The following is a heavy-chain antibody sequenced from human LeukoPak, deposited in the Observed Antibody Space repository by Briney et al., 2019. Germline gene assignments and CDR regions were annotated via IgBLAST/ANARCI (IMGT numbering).Heavy chain of an antibody. J-gene: IGHJ4*02. V-gene: IGHV1-2*02. CDR2: INPNSGGT. CDR1: GYTVTVNY. Sequence: ASVSVFCTWSGYTVTVNYMDWGGQALGQRNEWMGWINPNSGGTNYPQKFQGRFTMTRDTSISTAYMELSRLRSDDTAVYYCARGTYYYDSSGYYVPFDYWGQGTLVTVSS. CDR3: ARGTYYYDSSGYYVPFDY. D-gene: IGHD3-22*01.